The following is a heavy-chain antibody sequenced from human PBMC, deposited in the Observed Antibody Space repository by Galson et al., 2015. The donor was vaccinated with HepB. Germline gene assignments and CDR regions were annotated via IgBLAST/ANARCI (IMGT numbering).Heavy chain of an antibody. V-gene: IGHV3-48*01. CDR1: GFTFSSYS. J-gene: IGHJ3*02. Sequence: SLRLSCAASGFTFSSYSMNWVRQAPGKGLEWVSYISSSSSTIYYADSVKGRFTISRDNAKNSLYLQMNSLRAEDTAVYYCARDGSKGGSYYDDVFDIWGQGTMVTVSS. D-gene: IGHD1-26*01. CDR3: ARDGSKGGSYYDDVFDI. CDR2: ISSSSSTI.